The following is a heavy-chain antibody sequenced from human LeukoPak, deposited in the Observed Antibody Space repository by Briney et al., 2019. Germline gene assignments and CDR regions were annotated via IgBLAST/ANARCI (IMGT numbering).Heavy chain of an antibody. CDR2: IYSGGST. CDR1: EFSVGSNY. CDR3: ARALGWYDAFDI. D-gene: IGHD6-19*01. V-gene: IGHV3-66*01. Sequence: GGSLRLSCAASEFSVGSNYMTWVRQAPGKGLEWVSLIYSGGSTYYADSVKGRFTISRDNAKNTLYLQMNSLRAEDTAVYYCARALGWYDAFDIWGQGTMVTVSS. J-gene: IGHJ3*02.